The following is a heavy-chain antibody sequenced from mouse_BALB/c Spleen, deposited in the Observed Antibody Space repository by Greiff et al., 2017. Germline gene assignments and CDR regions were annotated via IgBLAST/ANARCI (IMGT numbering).Heavy chain of an antibody. CDR2: INPGSGGT. CDR3: ERREYGNYPGFAY. CDR1: GYAFTNYL. V-gene: IGHV1-54*01. J-gene: IGHJ3*01. Sequence: QVQLQQPGAELVRPGTSVKVSCKASGYAFTNYLIEWVKQRPGQGLEWIGVINPGSGGTNYNEKFKGKATLTADKSSSTAYMQLSSLTSDDSAVYFCERREYGNYPGFAYWGQGTMVTVSA. D-gene: IGHD2-1*01.